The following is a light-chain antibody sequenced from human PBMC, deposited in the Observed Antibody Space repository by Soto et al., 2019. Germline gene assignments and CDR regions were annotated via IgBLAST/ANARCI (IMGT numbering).Light chain of an antibody. CDR3: SSYTSRSTVI. J-gene: IGLJ2*01. CDR1: SSNIGTGYD. Sequence: QSVLTQPPSVSGAPGQRVTISCTGSSSNIGTGYDVHWYQQLPGTAPKLLIYGNNNRPSGVPDRFSGSKSANTASLTISGLQAEDEADYYCSSYTSRSTVIFGGGTKLTVL. V-gene: IGLV1-40*01. CDR2: GNN.